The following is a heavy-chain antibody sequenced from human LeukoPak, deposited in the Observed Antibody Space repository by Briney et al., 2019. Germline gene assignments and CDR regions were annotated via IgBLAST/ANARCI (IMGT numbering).Heavy chain of an antibody. J-gene: IGHJ4*02. CDR1: GFDFINFH. CDR3: ARDFLWLVDY. V-gene: IGHV3-30-3*01. Sequence: GGSLRLSCAASGFDFINFHIHWVRQAPGKGLEWLAFVSKDGNNIYYADSVKGRFTISRDKSKSTLYLQMNSLRADDTAIYYCARDFLWLVDYWGQGTLVTVSS. D-gene: IGHD6-19*01. CDR2: VSKDGNNI.